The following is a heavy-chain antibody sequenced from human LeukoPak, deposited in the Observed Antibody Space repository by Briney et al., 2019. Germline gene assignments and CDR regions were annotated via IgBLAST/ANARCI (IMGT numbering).Heavy chain of an antibody. CDR1: GFTFSSYN. CDR3: AKDLNGGAQAQLRYFDPAPFDY. V-gene: IGHV3-48*01. D-gene: IGHD3-9*01. J-gene: IGHJ4*02. Sequence: GGSLRLSCAASGFTFSSYNMDWVRQAPGRGLEWVSYISSSSSTIYYADSVKGRFTISRDNSKNTLYLQMNSLRAEDTAVYYCAKDLNGGAQAQLRYFDPAPFDYWGQGTLVTVSS. CDR2: ISSSSSTI.